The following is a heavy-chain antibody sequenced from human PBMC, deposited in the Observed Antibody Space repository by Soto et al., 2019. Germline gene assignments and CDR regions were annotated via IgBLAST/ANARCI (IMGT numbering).Heavy chain of an antibody. CDR3: ERDYSCGDPYYYGMDV. V-gene: IGHV1-3*01. CDR1: GYTFTSYA. D-gene: IGHD6-25*01. Sequence: ASVKVSCKASGYTFTSYAMHWVRQAPGQRLEWMGWINAGNGNTKYSQKFQGRVTITRDTSASTAYMELSSLRSEDTAVYYCERDYSCGDPYYYGMDVWGQGTTVTVSS. CDR2: INAGNGNT. J-gene: IGHJ6*02.